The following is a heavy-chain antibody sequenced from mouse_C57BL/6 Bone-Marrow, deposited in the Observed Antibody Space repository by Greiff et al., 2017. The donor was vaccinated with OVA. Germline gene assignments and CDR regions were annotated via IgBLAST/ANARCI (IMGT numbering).Heavy chain of an antibody. CDR1: GFTFSDYY. J-gene: IGHJ4*01. V-gene: IGHV5-16*01. Sequence: DVQLVESEGGLVQPGSSMKLSCTASGFTFSDYYMAWVRQVPEKGLEWVANINYDGSSTYYLDSLKSRFIISRDNAKNILYLQMSSLKSEDTATYYCARDTTETMDYWGQGTSVTVSS. D-gene: IGHD1-1*01. CDR3: ARDTTETMDY. CDR2: INYDGSST.